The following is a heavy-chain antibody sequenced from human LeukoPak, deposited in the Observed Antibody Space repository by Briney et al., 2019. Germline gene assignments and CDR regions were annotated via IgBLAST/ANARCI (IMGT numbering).Heavy chain of an antibody. CDR1: GYSFTNYW. CDR3: ARHGGLLEAAGY. J-gene: IGHJ4*02. Sequence: GESLKSSCKGSGYSFTNYWIGWGRQMPGKGLEWMGIIYPGDSDTRYSPSLQGQVTISDDKSITTAYLQWSSLKASDTAMYYCARHGGLLEAAGYWGRGTLVAVSS. D-gene: IGHD6-13*01. CDR2: IYPGDSDT. V-gene: IGHV5-51*01.